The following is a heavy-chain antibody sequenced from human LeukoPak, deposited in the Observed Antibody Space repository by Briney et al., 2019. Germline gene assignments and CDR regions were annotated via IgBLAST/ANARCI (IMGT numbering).Heavy chain of an antibody. Sequence: GASVKVSCKASGYTFISYHITWVRQAPGQGLEWMGWISAYNGNTNYAQKLQGRVTMTTDTSTSTAYMELRSLRSDDTAVYYCARDVGGGYCSGGSCYPGANWFDPWGQGTLVTVSS. CDR3: ARDVGGGYCSGGSCYPGANWFDP. CDR2: ISAYNGNT. CDR1: GYTFISYH. J-gene: IGHJ5*02. V-gene: IGHV1-18*04. D-gene: IGHD2-15*01.